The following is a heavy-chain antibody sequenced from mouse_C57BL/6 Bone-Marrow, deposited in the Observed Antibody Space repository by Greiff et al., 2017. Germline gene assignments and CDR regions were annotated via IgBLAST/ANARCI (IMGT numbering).Heavy chain of an antibody. V-gene: IGHV5-4*01. CDR3: AKYYYGSMFAY. CDR2: ISDGGSYT. D-gene: IGHD1-1*01. CDR1: GFTFSSYA. Sequence: EVQLVESGGGLVKPGGSLKLSCAASGFTFSSYAMSWVRQTPEKRLEWVATISDGGSYTYYPDNVKGRFTISRDNAKNNLYLQMSHLKSEDTAIYSCAKYYYGSMFAYWGQGTLVTVSA. J-gene: IGHJ3*01.